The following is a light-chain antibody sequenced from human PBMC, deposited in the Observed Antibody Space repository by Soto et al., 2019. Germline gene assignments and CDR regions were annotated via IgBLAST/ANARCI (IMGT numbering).Light chain of an antibody. V-gene: IGLV2-14*01. Sequence: QSALTQPASVSGSPGQSITISCTGTSSDVGSYKYVSWYQQHPDKAPKLLIYDVSNRPSGISNRFSGSKSGNTASLTISGLQAEDEADYYCSSYTSSSTLVVFGGGTQLTVL. CDR1: SSDVGSYKY. J-gene: IGLJ2*01. CDR2: DVS. CDR3: SSYTSSSTLVV.